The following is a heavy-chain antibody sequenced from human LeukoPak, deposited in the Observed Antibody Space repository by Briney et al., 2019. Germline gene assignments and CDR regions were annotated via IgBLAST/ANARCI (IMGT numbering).Heavy chain of an antibody. J-gene: IGHJ3*02. V-gene: IGHV4-39*07. CDR1: GDSINTGSYY. CDR3: ARVPRYCSGGSCYSNAFDI. D-gene: IGHD2-15*01. CDR2: VYYSGST. Sequence: PSETLSLTCTVSGDSINTGSYYWGWIRQPPGKGLEWIGSVYYSGSTYYDPSLKSRVTISVDTSKNQFSLKLSSVTAADTAVYYCARVPRYCSGGSCYSNAFDIWGQGTMVTVSS.